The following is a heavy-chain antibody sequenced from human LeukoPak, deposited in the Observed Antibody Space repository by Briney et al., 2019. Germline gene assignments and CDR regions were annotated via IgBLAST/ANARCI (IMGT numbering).Heavy chain of an antibody. CDR2: ISSSSYI. V-gene: IGHV3-21*01. Sequence: GGSLRLSCAASGFTFSSYSMNWVRQAPGKGLEWVSSISSSSYIYYADSVKGRFTISRDNAKNSLYLQMNSLRAEDTAVYYCAREWELLDDAFDIWGQGTMVTVSS. D-gene: IGHD1-26*01. CDR3: AREWELLDDAFDI. CDR1: GFTFSSYS. J-gene: IGHJ3*02.